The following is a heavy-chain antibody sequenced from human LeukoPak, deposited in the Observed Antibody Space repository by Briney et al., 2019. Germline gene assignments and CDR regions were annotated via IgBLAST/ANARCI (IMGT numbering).Heavy chain of an antibody. CDR3: ARDRGRTVVISAGYAMDV. Sequence: GASVKVSCKASGYTLTNYAMHWVRQAPGQRLEWMGWINAGDGNARYSQKFQGRATITRDTSASTAYMELSSLTSEDTAVYYCARDRGRTVVISAGYAMDVWGQGTTVTVSS. J-gene: IGHJ6*02. D-gene: IGHD2-21*01. V-gene: IGHV1-3*01. CDR2: INAGDGNA. CDR1: GYTLTNYA.